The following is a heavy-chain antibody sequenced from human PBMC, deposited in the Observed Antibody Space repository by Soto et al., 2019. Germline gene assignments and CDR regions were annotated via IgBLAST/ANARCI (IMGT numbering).Heavy chain of an antibody. D-gene: IGHD5-12*01. CDR1: GDSVSSNSAA. CDR3: ARGGGYSVYDDLVGAIDY. V-gene: IGHV6-1*01. J-gene: IGHJ4*02. Sequence: SQTLSLTCAISGDSVSSNSAAWNWIRQSPSRGLEWLGRTYYRSKWYNDYAVSVKSRITINPDTSKNQFSLQLNSVTPEDTAVYYCARGGGYSVYDDLVGAIDYWGQGTQVTVTT. CDR2: TYYRSKWYN.